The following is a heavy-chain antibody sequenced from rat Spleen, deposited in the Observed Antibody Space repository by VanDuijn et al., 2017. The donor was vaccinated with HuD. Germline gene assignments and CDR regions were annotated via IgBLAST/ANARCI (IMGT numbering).Heavy chain of an antibody. J-gene: IGHJ3*01. Sequence: EVQLGQSGVGIAPPRRPLKLSCLASGSTFNNFWMPCIRSAPGKGLECVASISTTGFSIYYLDSVNGRFTIFRQNTQHSLYLQMNSLRSEDTATYYCTTVLQGHGFAYWGQGTLVTVSS. CDR2: ISTTGFSI. CDR3: TTVLQGHGFAY. CDR1: GSTFNNFW. D-gene: IGHD1-1*01. V-gene: IGHV5-31*01.